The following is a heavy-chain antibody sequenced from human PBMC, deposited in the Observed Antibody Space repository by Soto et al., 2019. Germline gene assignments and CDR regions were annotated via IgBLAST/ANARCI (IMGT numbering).Heavy chain of an antibody. J-gene: IGHJ4*02. CDR3: AKGRDDFDY. V-gene: IGHV3-30*18. Sequence: QVPLVESGGGVVQPGRSLRLSCAASGFTFRSYGMHWVRQAPGKGLEWVAVISYDGSNKFYADSVKGRFTISRDNSKNTLYLQMNSLRAEDTAVYYCAKGRDDFDYWGQGTLVTVSS. CDR1: GFTFRSYG. CDR2: ISYDGSNK.